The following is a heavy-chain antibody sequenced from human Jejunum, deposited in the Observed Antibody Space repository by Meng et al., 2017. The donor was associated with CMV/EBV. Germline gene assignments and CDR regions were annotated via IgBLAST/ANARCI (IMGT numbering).Heavy chain of an antibody. CDR2: IMKDGSEV. Sequence: YYMTWIRQAPGKGLEWVADIMKDGSEVHSVDSVKGRFTISRDNAKNSLYLQMIGLRVEDTAVYYCARDLVVVPAAMGVYYYYGMDVWGQGTTVTVSS. CDR1: YY. V-gene: IGHV3-7*01. D-gene: IGHD2-2*01. CDR3: ARDLVVVPAAMGVYYYYGMDV. J-gene: IGHJ6*02.